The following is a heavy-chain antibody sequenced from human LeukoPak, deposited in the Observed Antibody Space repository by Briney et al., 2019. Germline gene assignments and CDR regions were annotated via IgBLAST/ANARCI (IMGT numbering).Heavy chain of an antibody. CDR2: INHSGST. J-gene: IGHJ3*02. Sequence: SETLSLTCAVYGGSFSGYYWSWIRQPPGKGLEWIGEINHSGSTNYNPSLKSRVTISVDTSKNQFSLKLSSVTAADTAVYYCARVGSGSYYRTNAFDIWGQGTMVTVSS. CDR1: GGSFSGYY. D-gene: IGHD1-26*01. CDR3: ARVGSGSYYRTNAFDI. V-gene: IGHV4-34*01.